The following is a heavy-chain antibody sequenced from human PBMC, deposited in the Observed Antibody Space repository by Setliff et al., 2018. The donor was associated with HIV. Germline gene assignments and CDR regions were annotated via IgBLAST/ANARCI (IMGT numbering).Heavy chain of an antibody. Sequence: PSETLSLTCTVSGGSIRSHYWSWIRQPPGKGLEWIGSFYHTGSTHYNPSLKSRTTMSLDTSRNQVSLKLSSVSVADTAVYYCARDQGLELRGDYYYYGMDVWGQGTTVTVSS. D-gene: IGHD1-7*01. CDR3: ARDQGLELRGDYYYYGMDV. V-gene: IGHV4-59*11. J-gene: IGHJ6*02. CDR1: GGSIRSHY. CDR2: FYHTGST.